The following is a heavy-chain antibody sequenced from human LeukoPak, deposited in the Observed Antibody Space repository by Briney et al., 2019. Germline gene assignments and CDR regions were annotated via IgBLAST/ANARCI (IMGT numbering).Heavy chain of an antibody. CDR2: VDPTGNT. V-gene: IGHV4-38-2*02. D-gene: IGHD4-17*01. Sequence: SETLSLTCTVSAYSISRDYYWGWFRQSPGKGLDWIGNVDPTGNTYYNPSLESRATISLDTSKRQFFLKLTSHTAADTAVYYCATVGASHYGDWYFDSWGQGTRVTVSS. CDR1: AYSISRDYY. J-gene: IGHJ4*02. CDR3: ATVGASHYGDWYFDS.